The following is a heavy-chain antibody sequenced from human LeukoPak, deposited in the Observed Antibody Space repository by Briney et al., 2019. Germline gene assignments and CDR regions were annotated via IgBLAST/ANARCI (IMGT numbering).Heavy chain of an antibody. Sequence: PSQTLSLTCTVSGGSISSGSYYWSWIRQPAGKGLEWIGRIYTSGSTNYNPSLKSRVTISVDTSKNQFSLELSSVTAADTAVYYCARTYCSGGSCYFDYWGQGTLVTVSS. V-gene: IGHV4-61*02. CDR1: GGSISSGSYY. D-gene: IGHD2-15*01. CDR3: ARTYCSGGSCYFDY. J-gene: IGHJ4*02. CDR2: IYTSGST.